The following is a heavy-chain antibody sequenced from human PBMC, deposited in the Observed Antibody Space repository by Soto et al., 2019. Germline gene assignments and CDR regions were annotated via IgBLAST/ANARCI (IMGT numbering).Heavy chain of an antibody. Sequence: SQTLSLTCAITGDSVSSNSAGWSWVRQSPSRGLEWLGRTYYRSKWYYEYAVSVRGRITINPDTSKNQYSLQLNSVTPGDTAVYFCARGEQYSGRIFDYWGQGTLATVSS. CDR3: ARGEQYSGRIFDY. D-gene: IGHD1-26*01. CDR1: GDSVSSNSAG. CDR2: TYYRSKWYY. V-gene: IGHV6-1*01. J-gene: IGHJ4*01.